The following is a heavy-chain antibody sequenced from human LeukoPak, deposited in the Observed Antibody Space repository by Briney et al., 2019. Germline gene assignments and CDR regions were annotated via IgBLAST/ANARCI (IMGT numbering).Heavy chain of an antibody. V-gene: IGHV4-30-4*08. CDR2: IYYSGST. CDR1: GGSISSGDYY. J-gene: IGHJ3*02. CDR3: ARGRITMVRGVIFEPSSDAFDI. D-gene: IGHD3-10*01. Sequence: SETLSLTCTVSGGSISSGDYYWSWIRQPPGKGLEWIGYIYYSGSTYYNPSLKSRVTISVDTSKNQFSLKLSSVTAADTAVYYCARGRITMVRGVIFEPSSDAFDIWGQGTMVTVSS.